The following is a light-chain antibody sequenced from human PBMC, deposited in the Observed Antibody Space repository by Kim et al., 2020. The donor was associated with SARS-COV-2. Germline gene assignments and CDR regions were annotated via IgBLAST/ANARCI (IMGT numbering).Light chain of an antibody. J-gene: IGLJ3*02. CDR3: HSRDSSNNHL. CDR2: GKN. CDR1: SLRRYY. V-gene: IGLV3-19*01. Sequence: ALGHTVKITCQGDSLRRYYASWYQQKSGQAPVLVIYGKNNRPSGIPDRVSGSSSGNTASLTITGAQAEYEADYYCHSRDSSNNHLFGGGTQLTVL.